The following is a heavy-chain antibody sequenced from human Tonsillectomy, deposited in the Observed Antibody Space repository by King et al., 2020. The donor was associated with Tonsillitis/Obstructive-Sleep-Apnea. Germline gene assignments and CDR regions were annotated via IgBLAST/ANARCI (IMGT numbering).Heavy chain of an antibody. J-gene: IGHJ5*02. V-gene: IGHV4-4*02. D-gene: IGHD1-26*01. CDR3: ARAFIVGATSTILIDWFDP. CDR2: IYHSGST. CDR1: GGSISSSNW. Sequence: QVQLQESGPGLVKPSGTLSLTCAVSGGSISSSNWWSWVRQPPGKGLEWIGEIYHSGSTNYNPSLKSRVTISVDKSKNQFSLKLSSVTAADTAVYYCARAFIVGATSTILIDWFDPWGQGTLVTVSS.